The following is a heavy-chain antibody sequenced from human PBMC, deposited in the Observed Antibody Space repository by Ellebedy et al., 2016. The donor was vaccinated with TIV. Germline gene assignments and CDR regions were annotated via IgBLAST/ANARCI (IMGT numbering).Heavy chain of an antibody. CDR1: GGSVRSFY. V-gene: IGHV4-59*02. D-gene: IGHD3-10*01. CDR3: AKSVGLGALDS. CDR2: FNYGGSS. J-gene: IGHJ5*01. Sequence: SETLSLXXTVSGGSVRSFYWSWIRQPLGKGLEWIGYFNYGGSSYYNPSLKSRVTMSLDTSENQFSLKLRSVTAADTAMYYCAKSVGLGALDSWGQGTLVTVS.